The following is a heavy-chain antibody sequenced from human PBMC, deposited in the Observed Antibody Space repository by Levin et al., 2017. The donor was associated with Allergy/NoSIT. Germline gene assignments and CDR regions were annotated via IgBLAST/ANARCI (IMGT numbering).Heavy chain of an antibody. J-gene: IGHJ4*02. Sequence: QTLSLTCTFSGFSLSTSGMRVTWIRQPPGKALEWLARIDWDDDKFYSTSLKTRLTISKDTSKTQVVLIMTNMDPVDTATYYCARIGNGDYPDYWGQGTLVTVSS. D-gene: IGHD4-17*01. V-gene: IGHV2-70*04. CDR1: GFSLSTSGMR. CDR2: IDWDDDK. CDR3: ARIGNGDYPDY.